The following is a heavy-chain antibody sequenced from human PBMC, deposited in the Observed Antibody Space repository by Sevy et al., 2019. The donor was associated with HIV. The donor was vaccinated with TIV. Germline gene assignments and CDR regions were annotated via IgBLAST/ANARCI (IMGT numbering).Heavy chain of an antibody. CDR2: IWYDGSNK. CDR1: GFTFSSYG. J-gene: IGHJ6*02. CDR3: ASGGSGGATRYYYYYGMDV. V-gene: IGHV3-33*01. Sequence: GGSLRLSCAASGFTFSSYGMHWVRQAPGKGLEWVAVIWYDGSNKYYADSAKGRFTISRDNSKNTLYLQMNSLRAEDTAVYYCASGGSGGATRYYYYYGMDVWGQGTTVTVSS. D-gene: IGHD1-26*01.